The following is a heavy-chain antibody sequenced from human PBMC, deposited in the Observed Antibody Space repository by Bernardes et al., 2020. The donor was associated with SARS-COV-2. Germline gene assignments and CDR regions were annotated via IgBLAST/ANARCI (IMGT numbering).Heavy chain of an antibody. Sequence: AQLKAACKASGYTFTSYGISWVRQAPGQGLEWMGWISADSVNTDYAEKFQGRVTMTTDTSTSTAYMELRRLRSDDTAVYYCATVVGYTYGGGWFDPWGQGTLVIVSS. D-gene: IGHD5-18*01. CDR2: ISADSVNT. V-gene: IGHV1-18*01. J-gene: IGHJ5*02. CDR3: ATVVGYTYGGGWFDP. CDR1: GYTFTSYG.